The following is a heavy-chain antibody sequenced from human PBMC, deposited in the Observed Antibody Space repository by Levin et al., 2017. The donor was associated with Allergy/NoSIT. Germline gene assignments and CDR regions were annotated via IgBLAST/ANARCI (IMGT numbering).Heavy chain of an antibody. V-gene: IGHV3-23*01. CDR2: ISGSGSST. CDR1: GFTFSNYV. CDR3: AKNDGGVVDNVDY. J-gene: IGHJ4*02. D-gene: IGHD3-16*01. Sequence: ESLKISCAASGFTFSNYVISWVRQAPGKGLEWVSSISGSGSSTYYADSAKGRFTISRDNSKNTLSLQMNSLRADDTAVYYCAKNDGGVVDNVDYWGQGTLVTVSS.